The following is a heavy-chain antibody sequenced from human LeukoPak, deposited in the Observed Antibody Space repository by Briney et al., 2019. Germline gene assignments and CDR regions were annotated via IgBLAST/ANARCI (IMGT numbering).Heavy chain of an antibody. CDR3: AKDVYSSGNYRFDY. D-gene: IGHD3-10*01. CDR2: FSGSGVRGSGVST. J-gene: IGHJ4*02. V-gene: IGHV3-23*01. Sequence: LSGGSLRLSCGASVFTFSNYAMAWVRGAPGKGVVWGSGFSGSGVRGSGVSTNYADSVKGRFSISRDNAKNTQDLQMNSLRVEDTAVYSCAKDVYSSGNYRFDYWGQGTLVTVSS. CDR1: VFTFSNYA.